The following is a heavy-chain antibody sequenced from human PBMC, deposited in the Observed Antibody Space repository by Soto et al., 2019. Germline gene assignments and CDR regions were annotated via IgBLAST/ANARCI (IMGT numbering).Heavy chain of an antibody. Sequence: QLQLLESGPGLVKASETLSLTCSVSGGSISTSRSYWAWIRQPPGKGLEWLANIFYSGSTFYNPSLASRVSVSVDTSKNEFSLKLRSVTAADTAVYYCARQPTTGDTDVWFAPWGQGTLVTVSS. CDR1: GGSISTSRSY. CDR3: ARQPTTGDTDVWFAP. V-gene: IGHV4-39*01. J-gene: IGHJ5*02. CDR2: IFYSGST. D-gene: IGHD2-21*01.